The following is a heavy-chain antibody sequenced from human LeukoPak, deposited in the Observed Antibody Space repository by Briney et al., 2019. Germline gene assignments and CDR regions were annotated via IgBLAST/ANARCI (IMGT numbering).Heavy chain of an antibody. J-gene: IGHJ6*03. CDR1: GGSISSYY. D-gene: IGHD3-22*01. Sequence: SETLSLTCTVSGGSISSYYWSWIRQPAGKGLEWIGRIYTGGSTNYNPSLKSRVTMSVDTSKNQFSLKLSSVTAADTAVYYCARDNYYDSSGYPYYYYYYMDVWGKGTTVTVSS. CDR2: IYTGGST. CDR3: ARDNYYDSSGYPYYYYYYMDV. V-gene: IGHV4-4*07.